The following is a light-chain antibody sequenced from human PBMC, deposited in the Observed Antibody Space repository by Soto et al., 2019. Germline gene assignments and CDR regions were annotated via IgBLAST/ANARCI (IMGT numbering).Light chain of an antibody. CDR3: QQYDDYSLFT. V-gene: IGKV1-5*01. CDR1: QSVSTW. J-gene: IGKJ2*01. Sequence: DIQMTQSPSSLSASVGDRVTITCRASQSVSTWLAWYQQKPGKAPKILIYDASSLQSGVPSRFSGSGSGTEFTLTISSLRPDDFATYYCQQYDDYSLFTFGQGTKVDIK. CDR2: DAS.